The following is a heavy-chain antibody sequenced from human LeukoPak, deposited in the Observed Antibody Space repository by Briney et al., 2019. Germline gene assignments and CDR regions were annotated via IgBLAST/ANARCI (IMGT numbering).Heavy chain of an antibody. Sequence: SETLSLTCFVSGGSISSHYWTWIRQPPGKGLECIGDIFYTGSTTYSPSLKSRATISIETSKNQISLKLRSVTAADTAVYFCARVNWGGFDIWGQGTLATVSS. CDR2: IFYTGST. J-gene: IGHJ3*02. D-gene: IGHD7-27*01. CDR1: GGSISSHY. V-gene: IGHV4-59*11. CDR3: ARVNWGGFDI.